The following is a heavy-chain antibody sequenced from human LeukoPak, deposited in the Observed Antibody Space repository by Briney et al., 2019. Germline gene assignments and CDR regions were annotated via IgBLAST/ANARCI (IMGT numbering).Heavy chain of an antibody. Sequence: GGSLRLSCAASGFTFSSYWMSWVRQAPGKGLEWVANIKQDGSEKYYVDSVKGRFTISRDNAKNSLYLQMNSLRAEDTAAYYCARQDIVVVPAALDYYYYYYMDVWGKGTTVTVSS. D-gene: IGHD2-2*01. CDR2: IKQDGSEK. J-gene: IGHJ6*03. V-gene: IGHV3-7*01. CDR3: ARQDIVVVPAALDYYYYYYMDV. CDR1: GFTFSSYW.